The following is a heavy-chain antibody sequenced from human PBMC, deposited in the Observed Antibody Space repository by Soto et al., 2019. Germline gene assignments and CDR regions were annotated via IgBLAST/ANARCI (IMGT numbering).Heavy chain of an antibody. CDR1: GLTVSGKKY. D-gene: IGHD1-1*01. Sequence: PGGSLRLSCAVSGLTVSGKKYVAWVRQAPGKGLEWVSALYDVDGSFYSDSVKGRFTTSSDSSRTTVYLQMNDLRPADTAVYYCATWHEREHAYDVWGQGTTVTVSS. CDR2: LYDVDGS. J-gene: IGHJ3*01. CDR3: ATWHEREHAYDV. V-gene: IGHV3-53*01.